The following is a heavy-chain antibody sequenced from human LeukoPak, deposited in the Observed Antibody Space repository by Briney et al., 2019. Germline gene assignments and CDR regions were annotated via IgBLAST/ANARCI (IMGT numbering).Heavy chain of an antibody. J-gene: IGHJ6*02. CDR2: ISYDGSNK. V-gene: IGHV3-30-3*01. Sequence: GESLRLSCAASGFTFSSYAMHWVRQAPGKGLEWVAVISYDGSNKYYADSVEGRFTISRDNSKNTLYLQMNSLRAEDTAVYYCAAVAYYYGMDVWGQGTTVTVSS. CDR1: GFTFSSYA. CDR3: AAVAYYYGMDV. D-gene: IGHD6-19*01.